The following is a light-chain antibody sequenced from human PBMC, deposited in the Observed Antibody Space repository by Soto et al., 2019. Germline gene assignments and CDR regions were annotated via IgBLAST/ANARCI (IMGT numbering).Light chain of an antibody. V-gene: IGKV3-20*01. CDR3: LPYGTSVL. J-gene: IGKJ3*01. CDR1: QSVSDSY. Sequence: EIVLTQSPGTLSLSPGERATLSCRASQSVSDSYLAWYQQKPGQAPRLLIYASSRATGIPDRFSRSRSRTDFAFTISRWALEGFAVYYCLPYGTSVLFGPGTKVNIK. CDR2: AS.